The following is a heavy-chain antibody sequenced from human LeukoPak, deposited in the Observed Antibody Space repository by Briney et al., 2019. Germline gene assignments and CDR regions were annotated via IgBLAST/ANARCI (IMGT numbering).Heavy chain of an antibody. V-gene: IGHV4-34*01. CDR2: TNHSGST. J-gene: IGHJ4*02. Sequence: SETLSLTCAVYGGSFSGYYWSWIRQPPGKGLEWIGETNHSGSTNYNPSLKSRVTISVDTSKNQFSLKLSSVTAADTAVYYCARGRRGGQQWLAYYFDYWGQGTLVTVSS. CDR1: GGSFSGYY. D-gene: IGHD6-19*01. CDR3: ARGRRGGQQWLAYYFDY.